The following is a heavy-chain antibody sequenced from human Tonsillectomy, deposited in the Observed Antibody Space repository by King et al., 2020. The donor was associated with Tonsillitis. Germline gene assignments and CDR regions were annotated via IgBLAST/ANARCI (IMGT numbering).Heavy chain of an antibody. V-gene: IGHV3-30-3*01. CDR3: ARDGAYYGSGSPLKY. CDR1: GCTFSSFA. D-gene: IGHD3-10*01. J-gene: IGHJ4*02. Sequence: VQLVESGGGVVQPGRSLRLSCAASGCTFSSFAMHWVRQAPDKGLECVAGILYDGSKTYYADSVKGRFTISRDNSKNMSYLQMNSLRPEDTAVYYCARDGAYYGSGSPLKYWGQGTLVTVSS. CDR2: ILYDGSKT.